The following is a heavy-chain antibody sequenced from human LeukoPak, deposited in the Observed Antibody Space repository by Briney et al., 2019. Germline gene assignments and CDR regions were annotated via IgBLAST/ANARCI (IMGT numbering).Heavy chain of an antibody. CDR1: GYTFTSYG. J-gene: IGHJ6*03. D-gene: IGHD6-19*01. CDR2: ISAYNGNT. V-gene: IGHV1-18*01. Sequence: GASVKVSCKASGYTFTSYGISWVRQAPGQGLEWMGWISAYNGNTNYAQKLQGRVTMTTDTSTSTAYMELRSLRSDDTAVYYCARGVSAVAGNYYYYYMDVWGKGTTVTVSS. CDR3: ARGVSAVAGNYYYYYMDV.